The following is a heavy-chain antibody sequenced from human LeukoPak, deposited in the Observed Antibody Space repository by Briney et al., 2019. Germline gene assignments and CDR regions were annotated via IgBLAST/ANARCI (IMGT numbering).Heavy chain of an antibody. V-gene: IGHV4-4*07. D-gene: IGHD3-22*01. J-gene: IGHJ2*01. CDR2: LYTNGTV. CDR3: ARLLGSSGYAGDWYFDL. Sequence: SETLSLTCSVSGASITRYYWTWIRQPVGKGLEWFGRLYTNGTVNYNPSLRSRVTMSRDTSRNQLSLKLTSVTAADTAVYYCARLLGSSGYAGDWYFDLWGPGALVTASS. CDR1: GASITRYY.